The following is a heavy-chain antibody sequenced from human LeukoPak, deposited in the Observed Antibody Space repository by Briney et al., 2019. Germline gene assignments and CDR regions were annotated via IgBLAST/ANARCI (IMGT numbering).Heavy chain of an antibody. J-gene: IGHJ6*02. D-gene: IGHD6-13*01. CDR1: GGSISGYY. V-gene: IGHV4-59*08. Sequence: SETLSLTCTVSGGSISGYYWGWIRQPPGKGLEWIGYIYYSGSTNYNPSLKSRVTISVDTSKNQFSLKLSSVTAADTAVYYCASCIAAAGTHYYGMDVWGQGTTVTVSS. CDR2: IYYSGST. CDR3: ASCIAAAGTHYYGMDV.